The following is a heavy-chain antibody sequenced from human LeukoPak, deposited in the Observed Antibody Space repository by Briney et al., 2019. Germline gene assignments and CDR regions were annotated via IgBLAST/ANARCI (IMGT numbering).Heavy chain of an antibody. CDR3: AKDHPFDYYYATSGYFLY. CDR1: GFTFSSYA. CDR2: VSGSGSGT. V-gene: IGHV3-23*01. J-gene: IGHJ4*02. Sequence: PGGSLRHSCVASGFTFSSYAMAWVRQAPGKGLEWVSSVSGSGSGTYYADSVKGRFTISRDNSKNTVYLQMNSLRADDTAVYYCAKDHPFDYYYATSGYFLYWGQGTLVTVSS. D-gene: IGHD3-22*01.